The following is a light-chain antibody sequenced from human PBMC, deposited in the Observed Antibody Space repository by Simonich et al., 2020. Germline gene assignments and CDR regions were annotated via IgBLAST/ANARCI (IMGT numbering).Light chain of an antibody. V-gene: IGKV2D-29*02. CDR1: QSLLHSDGKTY. CDR3: LQHNSYPYT. Sequence: DIVMTQTPLSLSVTPGQPASISCKSSQSLLHSDGKTYLYWYLQKPGQSPQLLIYEVSNRFSGVPDRFSGSGSGTDFTLTISSLQPEDFATYYCLQHNSYPYTFGQGTKLEIK. J-gene: IGKJ2*01. CDR2: EVS.